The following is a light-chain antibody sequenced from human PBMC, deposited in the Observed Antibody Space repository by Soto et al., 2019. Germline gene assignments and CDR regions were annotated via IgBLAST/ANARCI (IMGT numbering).Light chain of an antibody. CDR2: DVS. CDR1: SSDLVNYNR. Sequence: QSALTQPPSVSGSPGQSVTISCTAASSDLVNYNRVSWYQQHPGKAPKLMIYDVSDRPSGVSNRFSGSKSGNTASLTISGLQAEDEADYYCGSYASSNTVLFGGGTKLTVL. V-gene: IGLV2-14*03. J-gene: IGLJ2*01. CDR3: GSYASSNTVL.